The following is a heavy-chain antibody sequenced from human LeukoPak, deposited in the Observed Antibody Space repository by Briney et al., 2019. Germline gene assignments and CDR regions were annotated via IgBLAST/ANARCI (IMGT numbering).Heavy chain of an antibody. V-gene: IGHV4-39*01. Sequence: PSETLSLTCTVSGGPISSSPYYWGWIRQPPGKGLEWIGSIHYSGSTYYNPSLKSRVTISVDTSKNQFSLKLSSVTAADTAVYYCARHLLSGYCSNTSCSDHLDYWGQGTLVTVSS. D-gene: IGHD2-2*01. CDR3: ARHLLSGYCSNTSCSDHLDY. CDR1: GGPISSSPYY. CDR2: IHYSGST. J-gene: IGHJ4*02.